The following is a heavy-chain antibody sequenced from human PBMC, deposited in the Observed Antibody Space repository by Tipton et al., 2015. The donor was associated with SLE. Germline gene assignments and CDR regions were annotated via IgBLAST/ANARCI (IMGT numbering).Heavy chain of an antibody. D-gene: IGHD3-16*01. CDR1: GGSISSSTYY. CDR2: IYSSGT. V-gene: IGHV4-39*07. Sequence: TLSLTCSVSGGSISSSTYYWGWIRQSPGKGLEWIGTIYSSGTYYKSSLKGRVAMSIDTSKNHFSLKLTSLAAADTAVYYCARGALGLHDAFDIWGQGTLVSVSS. CDR3: ARGALGLHDAFDI. J-gene: IGHJ3*02.